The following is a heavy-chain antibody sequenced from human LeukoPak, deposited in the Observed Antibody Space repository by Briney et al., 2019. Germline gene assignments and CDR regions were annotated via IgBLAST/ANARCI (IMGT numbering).Heavy chain of an antibody. Sequence: PSETLSLTCTVSGGSISSGDYYWSWIRQPPGKGLEWIGYIYYSGSTYYNPSLKSRVTISVDTSKNQFSLKLSSVTAADTAVYYCARDIAVAGNRFDPWGQGTLVTVSS. J-gene: IGHJ5*02. CDR2: IYYSGST. CDR1: GGSISSGDYY. CDR3: ARDIAVAGNRFDP. V-gene: IGHV4-30-4*01. D-gene: IGHD6-19*01.